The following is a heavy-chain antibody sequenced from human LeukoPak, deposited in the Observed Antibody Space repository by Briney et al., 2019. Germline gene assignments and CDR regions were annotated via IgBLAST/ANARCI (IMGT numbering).Heavy chain of an antibody. J-gene: IGHJ6*03. CDR3: AGEYSNYATSYYYYYYMDV. Sequence: ASVKVSCKVSGYTLTELSMHWVRQAPGKGLEWMGGFDPEDGETIYAQKFQGRVTMTEDTSTDTAYMELSSLRSEDTAVYYCAGEYSNYATSYYYYYYMDVWGKGTTVTVSS. D-gene: IGHD4-11*01. V-gene: IGHV1-24*01. CDR2: FDPEDGET. CDR1: GYTLTELS.